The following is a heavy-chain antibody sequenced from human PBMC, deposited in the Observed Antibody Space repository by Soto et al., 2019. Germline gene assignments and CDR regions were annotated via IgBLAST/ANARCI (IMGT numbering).Heavy chain of an antibody. CDR1: GGSVNNISEY. CDR3: ARGVGYGYYYYHMDL. Sequence: SEALSVTSTVYGGSVNNISEYWSWFRQPPGKGLEWIGYIYYSHSADYNPSLGSRVTISLDTAKHQCSLTLSSVTTADTAVYYCARGVGYGYYYYHMDLWGQGTTVTVS. CDR2: IYYSHSA. D-gene: IGHD3-10*01. V-gene: IGHV4-61*01. J-gene: IGHJ6*02.